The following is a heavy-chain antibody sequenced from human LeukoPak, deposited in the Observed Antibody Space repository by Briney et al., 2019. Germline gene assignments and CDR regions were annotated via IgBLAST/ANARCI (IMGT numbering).Heavy chain of an antibody. V-gene: IGHV3-49*04. CDR2: IRGKAYGGTT. CDR3: TRAEYSSGWYDDY. D-gene: IGHD6-19*01. J-gene: IGHJ4*02. CDR1: GFTFGDYA. Sequence: GGSLRLSCTASGFTFGDYAMSCVRQAPGKGLEWVGLIRGKAYGGTTEYAASVKGRFTISRDDSKSIAYLQMNSLKTEDTAVYYCTRAEYSSGWYDDYWGQGTLVTVSS.